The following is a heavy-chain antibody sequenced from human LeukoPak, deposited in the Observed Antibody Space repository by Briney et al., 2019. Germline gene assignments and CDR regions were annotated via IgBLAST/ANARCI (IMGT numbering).Heavy chain of an antibody. D-gene: IGHD1-1*01. CDR3: ARVQNDAFDI. V-gene: IGHV4-61*05. CDR1: GGSISSSSYY. J-gene: IGHJ3*02. CDR2: IYYSGST. Sequence: SETLSLTCTVSGGSISSSSYYWGWIRQPPGKGLEWIGYIYYSGSTNYNPSLKSRVTISVDTSKNQFSLKLSSVTAADTAVYYCARVQNDAFDIWGQGTMVTVSS.